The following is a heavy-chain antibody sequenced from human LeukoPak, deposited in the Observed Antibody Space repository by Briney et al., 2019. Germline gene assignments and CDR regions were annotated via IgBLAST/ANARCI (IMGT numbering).Heavy chain of an antibody. V-gene: IGHV1-18*01. D-gene: IGHD3-10*01. Sequence: ASVKVSCKASGYTFSSYGISWVRQAPGQGLEWMGWISAYNGNTNYRQKFQGRVTMTTGTSTSTAYMDLRSLRSDDTAIYYCARDSPDGSGTYYNDSPDYWGQGTLVTVSS. CDR1: GYTFSSYG. J-gene: IGHJ4*02. CDR3: ARDSPDGSGTYYNDSPDY. CDR2: ISAYNGNT.